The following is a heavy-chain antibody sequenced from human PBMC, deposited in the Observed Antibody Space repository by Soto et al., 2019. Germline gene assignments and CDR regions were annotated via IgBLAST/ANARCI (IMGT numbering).Heavy chain of an antibody. CDR1: GGSISSSSYY. Sequence: SETLSLTCTVSGGSISSSSYYWGWIRQPPGKGLEWIGSIYYSGSTYYNPSLKSRVTISVDTSKNQFSLKLSSVTAADTAVYYCARATRPYGDYLGWPTANWFDPWGQGTLVTVSS. CDR3: ARATRPYGDYLGWPTANWFDP. CDR2: IYYSGST. D-gene: IGHD4-17*01. J-gene: IGHJ5*02. V-gene: IGHV4-39*01.